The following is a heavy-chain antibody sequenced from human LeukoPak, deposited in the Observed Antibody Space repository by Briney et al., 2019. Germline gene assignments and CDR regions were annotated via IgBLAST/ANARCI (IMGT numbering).Heavy chain of an antibody. J-gene: IGHJ5*02. V-gene: IGHV4-30-2*01. CDR2: IYHSGST. Sequence: PSQTLSLTCAVSGGSISSGGYSWSWIRQPPGKGLEWIGYIYHSGSTYYNPSLKSRVTISVDRSKNQFSLKLSSVTAADTAVYYCARTASLNGHSSSWWGGIWFDPWGQGTLVTVSS. CDR1: GGSISSGGYS. D-gene: IGHD6-13*01. CDR3: ARTASLNGHSSSWWGGIWFDP.